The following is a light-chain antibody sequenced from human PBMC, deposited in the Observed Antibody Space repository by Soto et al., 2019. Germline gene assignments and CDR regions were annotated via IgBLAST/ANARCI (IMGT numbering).Light chain of an antibody. CDR2: ATY. CDR3: QQSYRTPLT. V-gene: IGKV1-39*01. J-gene: IGKJ4*01. Sequence: DIQMTQSPSSLSASVGDRVTITCRASHSSNYLNWYQQESGKAPKLMIYATYNLQSEVPSRFSGGGFEPDCPITISALQREYVAFYYCQQSYRTPLTFGGGPKVEF. CDR1: HSSNY.